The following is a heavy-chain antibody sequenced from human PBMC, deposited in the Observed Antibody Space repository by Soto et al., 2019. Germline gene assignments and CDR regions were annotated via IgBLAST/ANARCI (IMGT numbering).Heavy chain of an antibody. Sequence: ASVKFSCKASGYTFINHGISWVRQAPGQGLEWMGWISGNNGNTKYARKFQGRVTMTTDTSTSTAYMELRSLRSNDTAVYYCARAHPNLYDSSGYYVRTFDDWGQGTLVTVS. D-gene: IGHD3-22*01. V-gene: IGHV1-18*01. CDR2: ISGNNGNT. CDR3: ARAHPNLYDSSGYYVRTFDD. J-gene: IGHJ4*02. CDR1: GYTFINHG.